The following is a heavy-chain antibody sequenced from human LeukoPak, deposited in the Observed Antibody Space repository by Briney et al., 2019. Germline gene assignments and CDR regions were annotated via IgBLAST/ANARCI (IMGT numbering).Heavy chain of an antibody. CDR2: IRVSDGST. CDR1: GFSFSTYD. CDR3: ARPGNDAFDI. J-gene: IGHJ3*02. V-gene: IGHV3-23*01. D-gene: IGHD2-2*01. Sequence: PGGSLRLSCAASGFSFSTYDMSWARQAPGKGQEWVSVIRVSDGSTHYADSVKGRFTISRDNAKNSLYLQMNSLRDEDTAVYYCARPGNDAFDIWGQGTMVTVSS.